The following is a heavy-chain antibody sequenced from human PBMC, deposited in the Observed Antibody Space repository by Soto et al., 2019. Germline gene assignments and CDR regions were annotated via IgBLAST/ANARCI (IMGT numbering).Heavy chain of an antibody. V-gene: IGHV1-3*01. CDR2: INAGTGNT. CDR1: GYTFTSYS. J-gene: IGHJ6*02. CDR3: ATTKGLGYYGMDV. D-gene: IGHD2-8*01. Sequence: QVQLVQSGAEVKKPGASVKVSCKASGYTFTSYSMHWVRQAPGHRLEWMGWINAGTGNTKYSQKFQGRVTITRDTSASTAYMELSSLRSEDTAVYYCATTKGLGYYGMDVWGQGTTVTVSS.